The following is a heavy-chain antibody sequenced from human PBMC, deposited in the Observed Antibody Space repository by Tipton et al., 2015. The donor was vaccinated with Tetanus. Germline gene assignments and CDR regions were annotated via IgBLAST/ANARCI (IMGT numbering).Heavy chain of an antibody. CDR1: GFTFSSYG. D-gene: IGHD6-25*01. CDR2: ISSTSSYI. J-gene: IGHJ4*02. CDR3: ASGSALDY. V-gene: IGHV3-21*01. Sequence: SLRLSCAASGFTFSSYGMHWVRQAPGKGLEWVASISSTSSYIYYADSLKGRFTISRDNAKNSLYLQMNGLRAEDTAVYYCASGSALDYWGQGTLVTGSS.